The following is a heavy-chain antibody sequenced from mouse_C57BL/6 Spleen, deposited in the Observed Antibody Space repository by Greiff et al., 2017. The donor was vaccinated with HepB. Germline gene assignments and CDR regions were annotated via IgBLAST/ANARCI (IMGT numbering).Heavy chain of an antibody. V-gene: IGHV1-82*01. Sequence: QVQLQQSGPELVKPGASVKISCKASGYAFSSSWMNWVKQRPGQGLEWIGRIYPGDGDTNYNGKFKGKATLTADKSSSTAYMQLSSLTSEDSAVYFCARRGTVVAVDYWGQGTTLTVSS. D-gene: IGHD1-1*01. CDR3: ARRGTVVAVDY. CDR1: GYAFSSSW. CDR2: IYPGDGDT. J-gene: IGHJ2*01.